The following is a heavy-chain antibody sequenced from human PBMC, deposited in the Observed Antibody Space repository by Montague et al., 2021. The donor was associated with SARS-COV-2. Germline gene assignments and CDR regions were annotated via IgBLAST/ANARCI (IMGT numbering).Heavy chain of an antibody. CDR3: VKDYPTPGTTLAAFFDD. V-gene: IGHV3-23*01. CDR2: LIENGNDR. D-gene: IGHD6-19*01. CDR1: GFPFSSHA. Sequence: SLSLSCSASGFPFSSHAMSWVRQAPGKGLEFVSGLIENGNDRYYADSVKGRFSISRDNSWNTVYLQMNSLRADDTAVYYCVKDYPTPGTTLAAFFDDWGQGTLVTVSS. J-gene: IGHJ4*02.